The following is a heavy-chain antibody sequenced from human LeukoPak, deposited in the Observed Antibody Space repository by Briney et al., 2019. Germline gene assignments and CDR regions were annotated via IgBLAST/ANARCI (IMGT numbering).Heavy chain of an antibody. CDR1: GGSFSGYY. V-gene: IGHV4-34*01. Sequence: PSETLSLTCAVYGGSFSGYYWSWIRQPPGKGLEWIGEINHSGSTNYNPSLKSRVTISVDTSKNQFSLKLSSVTAADTAVYYCARRGFSSGWYGVNAFDIWGQGTMVTVSS. CDR3: ARRGFSSGWYGVNAFDI. CDR2: INHSGST. D-gene: IGHD6-19*01. J-gene: IGHJ3*02.